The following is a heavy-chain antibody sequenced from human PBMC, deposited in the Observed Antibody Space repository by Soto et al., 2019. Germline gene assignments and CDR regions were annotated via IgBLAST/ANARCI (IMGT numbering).Heavy chain of an antibody. CDR2: ISSSSSTI. V-gene: IGHV3-48*01. CDR3: AVGYSGSN. J-gene: IGHJ4*02. D-gene: IGHD5-12*01. CDR1: GFSFSGYS. Sequence: PGGSLRLSCAASGFSFSGYSMNWVRQAPGKGLEWVSYISSSSSTIYYADSVKGRFTISRDNAKNSLYLQMNSLRAEDTAVYYCAVGYSGSNWGQGTLVTVSS.